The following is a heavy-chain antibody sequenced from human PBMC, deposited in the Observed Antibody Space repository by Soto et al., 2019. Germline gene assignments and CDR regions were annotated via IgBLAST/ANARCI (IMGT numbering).Heavy chain of an antibody. Sequence: QVQLVQSGAEEKKPGASVKVSCKASGYTFTGYAMHWVRQAPGQRLEWMGWITAGNGNTKYSQKFQGRVTITMDTSAGAAYMELSRLSSEDTAVYYCARAVAGPADFDYWGHGTLVTVSS. CDR3: ARAVAGPADFDY. CDR1: GYTFTGYA. CDR2: ITAGNGNT. J-gene: IGHJ4*01. V-gene: IGHV1-3*05.